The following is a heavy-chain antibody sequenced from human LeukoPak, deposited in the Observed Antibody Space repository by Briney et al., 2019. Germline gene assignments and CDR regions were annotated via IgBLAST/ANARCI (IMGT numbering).Heavy chain of an antibody. CDR3: ARDSSGWHYYYYGMDV. CDR1: GFTFSSYS. J-gene: IGHJ6*02. V-gene: IGHV3-21*01. CDR2: ISSSSSYI. D-gene: IGHD6-19*01. Sequence: GGSLRLSCAASGFTFSSYSMNWVRQAPGKGLEWVSSISSSSSYIYYADSVKGRFTISRDNAKNSLYLQMNSPRAEDTAVYYCARDSSGWHYYYYGMDVWGQGTTVTVSS.